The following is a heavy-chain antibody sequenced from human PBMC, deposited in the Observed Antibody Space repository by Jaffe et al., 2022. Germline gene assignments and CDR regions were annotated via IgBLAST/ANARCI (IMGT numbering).Heavy chain of an antibody. CDR1: GGSISSYY. CDR3: ARWAPLKPGIAVAGTGGGSPSLLYYFDY. Sequence: QVQLQESGPGLVKPSETLSLTCTVSGGSISSYYWSWIRQPPGKGLEWIGYIYYSGSTNYNPSLKSRVTISVDTSKNQFSLKLSSVTAADTAVYYCARWAPLKPGIAVAGTGGGSPSLLYYFDYWGQGTLVTVSS. J-gene: IGHJ4*02. CDR2: IYYSGST. D-gene: IGHD6-19*01. V-gene: IGHV4-59*01.